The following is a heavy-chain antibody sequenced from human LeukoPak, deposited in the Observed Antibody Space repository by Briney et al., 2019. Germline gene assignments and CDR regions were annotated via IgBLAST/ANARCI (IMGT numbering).Heavy chain of an antibody. D-gene: IGHD3-22*01. V-gene: IGHV4-4*07. CDR2: IYTSGST. Sequence: SETLSLTCTVSGGSISSYYWGWIRQPAGKGLEWIGRIYTSGSTNYDPSLKSRVTMSVDTSKNQFSLKLSSVTAADTAVYYCAREYYYDSSGYPLDYWGQGTLVTVSS. CDR1: GGSISSYY. J-gene: IGHJ4*02. CDR3: AREYYYDSSGYPLDY.